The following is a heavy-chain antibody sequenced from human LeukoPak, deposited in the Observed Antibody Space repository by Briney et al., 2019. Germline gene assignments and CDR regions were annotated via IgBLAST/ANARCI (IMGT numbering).Heavy chain of an antibody. D-gene: IGHD3-10*01. J-gene: IGHJ6*02. CDR3: ARVGRWFGEPYGMDV. V-gene: IGHV1-18*01. CDR1: GYTFTSYD. CDR2: MNPNSGNT. Sequence: ASVKVSCKASGYTFTSYDINWVRQATGQGLEWMGWMNPNSGNTNYAQKLQGRVTMTTDTSTSTAYMELRSLRSDDTAVYYCARVGRWFGEPYGMDVWGQGTTVAVSS.